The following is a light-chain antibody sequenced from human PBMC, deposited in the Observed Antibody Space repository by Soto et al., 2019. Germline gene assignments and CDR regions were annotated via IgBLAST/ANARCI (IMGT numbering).Light chain of an antibody. CDR1: QSLVYRDGNTY. J-gene: IGKJ1*01. CDR3: MHGTHWPRA. Sequence: VVMTQSPLSLPVTLGQPASISCRSSQSLVYRDGNTYLNWFQQRPGQSPRRLIYNVSSRESGVPDRFSGSGSGSDFTLKISRVEAEDVGGYYCMHGTHWPRAFGQGTKVEIK. CDR2: NVS. V-gene: IGKV2-30*01.